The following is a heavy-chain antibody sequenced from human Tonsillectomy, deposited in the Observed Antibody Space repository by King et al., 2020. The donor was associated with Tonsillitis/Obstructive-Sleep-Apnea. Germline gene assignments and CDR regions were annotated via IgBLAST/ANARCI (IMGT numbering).Heavy chain of an antibody. Sequence: QLQESGPGLVKPSETLSLTCTVSGGSVSSGSYYWSWIRQPPGKGLEWIGYIYYSGSTNYNPSLKSRVTISVDTSKNQFSLKLSSVTAAEPAVYYCARFLRVPAAIRGVGNWFDPWGQGTLVTVSS. CDR2: IYYSGST. CDR3: ARFLRVPAAIRGVGNWFDP. V-gene: IGHV4-61*01. J-gene: IGHJ5*02. D-gene: IGHD2-2*02. CDR1: GGSVSSGSYY.